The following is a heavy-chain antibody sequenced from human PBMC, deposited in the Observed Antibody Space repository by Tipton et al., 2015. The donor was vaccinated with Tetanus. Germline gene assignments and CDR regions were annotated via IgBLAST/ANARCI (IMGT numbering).Heavy chain of an antibody. CDR1: GFSFSTYA. D-gene: IGHD1-1*01. Sequence: SLRLSCAASGFSFSTYAMHWVRQAPGKGPEWVAVMSYDGGNKYYADSVKGRFTISRDNFKNTLYLQMNSLRAEDSATYYCARALQLERKFDFWGQGTLVTVSS. V-gene: IGHV3-30-3*01. CDR3: ARALQLERKFDF. CDR2: MSYDGGNK. J-gene: IGHJ4*02.